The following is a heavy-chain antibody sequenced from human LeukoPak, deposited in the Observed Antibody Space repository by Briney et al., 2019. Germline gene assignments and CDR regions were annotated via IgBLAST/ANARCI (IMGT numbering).Heavy chain of an antibody. J-gene: IGHJ4*02. CDR3: AKIGYSSGWYPDY. Sequence: PGGSLRLSCAASGFTFSSYGMHWVRQAPGKGLEWVAVISYDGSNKYYADSVKGRFTISRDNSKDTLYLQMNSLRAEDTAVYYCAKIGYSSGWYPDYWGQGTLVTVSS. D-gene: IGHD6-19*01. CDR1: GFTFSSYG. CDR2: ISYDGSNK. V-gene: IGHV3-30*18.